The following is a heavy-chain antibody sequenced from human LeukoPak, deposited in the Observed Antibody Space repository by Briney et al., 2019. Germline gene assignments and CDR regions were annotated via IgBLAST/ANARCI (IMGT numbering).Heavy chain of an antibody. CDR3: GGYKFYHFHY. D-gene: IGHD5-24*01. CDR1: GGSISTSDYY. Sequence: SETLSLTCAVSGGSISTSDYYWTWIRQAPGEGLEWIGNIYYSGTAYYSPPPKGRVTISVDTSKNQFSLKLTSVTAADTAFYYCGGYKFYHFHYWGQGTLVTVSS. J-gene: IGHJ4*02. V-gene: IGHV4-39*01. CDR2: IYYSGTA.